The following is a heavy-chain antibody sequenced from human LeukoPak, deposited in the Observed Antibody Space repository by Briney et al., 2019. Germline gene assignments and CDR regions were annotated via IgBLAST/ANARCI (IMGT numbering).Heavy chain of an antibody. D-gene: IGHD3-16*01. CDR2: VSSSGSP. CDR3: ARAPAHRAYALDY. J-gene: IGHJ4*02. CDR1: GFSIATTTINYY. Sequence: PSETLPLTCSVSGFSIATTTINYYWGWIRQPPGKGLEWIGTVSSSGSPFYTPSLRGRVSISLDTSTNQISLQLTSVTATDTATYFCARAPAHRAYALDYWGQGSLATVSS. V-gene: IGHV4-39*01.